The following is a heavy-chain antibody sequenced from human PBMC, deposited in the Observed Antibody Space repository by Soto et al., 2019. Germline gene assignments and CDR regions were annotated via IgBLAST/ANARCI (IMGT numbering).Heavy chain of an antibody. CDR1: GGIFGSHG. J-gene: IGHJ3*01. CDR3: VRDRRIYYSDPHDEFVASDYEV. Sequence: QVQLIQSEAEVKKPGSSVRVSCTASGGIFGSHGFSWVRQAPGQRLEWVGGFIPIFRTLTYTEKFQARVRIAAAESPNTVYLDLSSLTSEDTAVYYCVRDRRIYYSDPHDEFVASDYEVWGQGTMVSVSS. CDR2: FIPIFRTL. D-gene: IGHD3-22*01. V-gene: IGHV1-69*01.